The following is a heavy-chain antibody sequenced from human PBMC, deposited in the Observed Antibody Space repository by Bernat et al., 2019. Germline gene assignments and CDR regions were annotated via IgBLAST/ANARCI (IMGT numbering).Heavy chain of an antibody. CDR1: GYTFTSYG. CDR3: ARDPRITIFGVGGCYFDY. J-gene: IGHJ4*02. Sequence: QVQLVQSGGEVKKPGASVKVSCKVSGYTFTSYGISWVRQAPGQGLEWMGWISAYNGNTNYAQKLQGRVTMTTDTSTSTAYMELRSLRSDDTAVYYCARDPRITIFGVGGCYFDYWGQGTLVTVSS. D-gene: IGHD3-3*01. V-gene: IGHV1-18*04. CDR2: ISAYNGNT.